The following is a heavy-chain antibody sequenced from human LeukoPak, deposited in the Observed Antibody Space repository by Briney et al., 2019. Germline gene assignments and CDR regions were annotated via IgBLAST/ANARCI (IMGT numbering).Heavy chain of an antibody. Sequence: ASVKVSCKVSGYTLTELSMHWARQAPGKGLEWMGGFDPEDGETIYAQKFQGRVTMTEDTSTDTAYMELSSLRSEDTAVYYCATDRGGSYPYYFDYWGQGTLVTVSS. CDR3: ATDRGGSYPYYFDY. CDR1: GYTLTELS. D-gene: IGHD1-26*01. CDR2: FDPEDGET. J-gene: IGHJ4*02. V-gene: IGHV1-24*01.